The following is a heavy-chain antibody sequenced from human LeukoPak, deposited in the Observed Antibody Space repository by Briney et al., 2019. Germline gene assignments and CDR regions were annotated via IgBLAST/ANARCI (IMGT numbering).Heavy chain of an antibody. D-gene: IGHD6-19*01. CDR1: GLSFGSYG. CDR2: ISHEGSYQ. V-gene: IGHV3-30*18. Sequence: GGSLRLSCAASGLSFGSYGMHWVRQAPGKGLEWVAVISHEGSYQNHADSVKGRFTISRDNSKNMVYLQMNSLRAEDTAVYYCAKGLDPNFETWLVPPERLGFDYWGQGTLVTVSS. J-gene: IGHJ4*02. CDR3: AKGLDPNFETWLVPPERLGFDY.